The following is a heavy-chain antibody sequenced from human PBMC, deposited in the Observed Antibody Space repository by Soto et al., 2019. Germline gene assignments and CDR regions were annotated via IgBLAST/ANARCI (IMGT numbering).Heavy chain of an antibody. J-gene: IGHJ4*02. Sequence: GASVKVSCKASGYTFTSYGISWVRQAPGQGLEWMGWISAYNGNTNYAQKLQGRVTMTTDTSTSTAYMELRSLRSDDTAVYYCARDYYYDSSGYYRPFDYWGQGPLVTVSS. CDR2: ISAYNGNT. D-gene: IGHD3-22*01. CDR3: ARDYYYDSSGYYRPFDY. V-gene: IGHV1-18*01. CDR1: GYTFTSYG.